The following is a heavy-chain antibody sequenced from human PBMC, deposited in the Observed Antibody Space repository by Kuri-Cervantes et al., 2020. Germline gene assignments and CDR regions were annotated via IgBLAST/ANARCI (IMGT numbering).Heavy chain of an antibody. CDR2: IYTSGST. CDR1: GGSINSGSSY. V-gene: IGHV4-61*02. Sequence: LRLSCTVSGGSINSGSSYWSWIRQPAGRGLEWIGRIYTSGSTNYNPSLKSRVTISIDTSKDQFSLKLRSVTAADTAVYYCATTVHYYYDTSGPDAFDIWGQGTMVTVSS. J-gene: IGHJ3*02. D-gene: IGHD3-22*01. CDR3: ATTVHYYYDTSGPDAFDI.